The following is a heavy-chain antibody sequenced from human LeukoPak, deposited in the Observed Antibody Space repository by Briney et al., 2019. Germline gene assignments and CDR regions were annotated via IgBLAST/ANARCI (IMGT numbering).Heavy chain of an antibody. J-gene: IGHJ4*02. Sequence: ASVKVSCKASGGTSGSYAISWVRQAPGQGLEWMGGIIPIFGTANYAQKFQGRVTITADESTSTAYMELSSLRSEDTAVYYCARASYVWGSYRYVPNNQGYYFDYWGQGTLVTVSS. CDR2: IIPIFGTA. CDR3: ARASYVWGSYRYVPNNQGYYFDY. CDR1: GGTSGSYA. V-gene: IGHV1-69*01. D-gene: IGHD3-16*02.